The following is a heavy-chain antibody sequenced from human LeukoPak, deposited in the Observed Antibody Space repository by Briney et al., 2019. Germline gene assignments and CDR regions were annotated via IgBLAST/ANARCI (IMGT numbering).Heavy chain of an antibody. Sequence: ASVKVSCTASGYTFTIYGISWVRQSPGQGLEWMGWISAYNGNTNYAQKLQGRVTMTTDTSTSTAYMELRSLRSDDTAVYYCARDLRYNWINFDYWGQGTLVTVSS. D-gene: IGHD1-1*01. CDR1: GYTFTIYG. CDR3: ARDLRYNWINFDY. J-gene: IGHJ4*02. V-gene: IGHV1-18*01. CDR2: ISAYNGNT.